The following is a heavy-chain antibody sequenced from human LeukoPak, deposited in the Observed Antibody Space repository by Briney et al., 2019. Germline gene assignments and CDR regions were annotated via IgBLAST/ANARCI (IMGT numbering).Heavy chain of an antibody. Sequence: SETLSLTCTVSGASISSYYWTWIRQSPGKGMEWIGFIYYSGSTNYNPSLKSRVTLSVDTSKNQFSLKLSSVTAADTAVYYCARDDDRAREIDYWGQGTLVTVSS. CDR2: IYYSGST. J-gene: IGHJ4*02. D-gene: IGHD3-22*01. CDR3: ARDDDRAREIDY. V-gene: IGHV4-59*12. CDR1: GASISSYY.